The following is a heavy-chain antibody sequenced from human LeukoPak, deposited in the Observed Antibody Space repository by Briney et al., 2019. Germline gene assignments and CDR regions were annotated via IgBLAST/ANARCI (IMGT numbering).Heavy chain of an antibody. Sequence: GSSVKVSCEASGGTFISYTISWVRQAPGQGLEWMGRIVPILGIANYAQKFQGRVTITADKSTSTAYMELSSLRSEDTGVYYCARDLELGEPLDYWGQGTLVTVSS. J-gene: IGHJ4*02. V-gene: IGHV1-69*04. CDR1: GGTFISYT. CDR2: IVPILGIA. D-gene: IGHD3-16*01. CDR3: ARDLELGEPLDY.